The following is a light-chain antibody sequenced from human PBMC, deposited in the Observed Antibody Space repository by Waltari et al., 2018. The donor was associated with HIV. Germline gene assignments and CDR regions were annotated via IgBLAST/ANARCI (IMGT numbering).Light chain of an antibody. Sequence: QSALTQPASVSGSPGQSITISCTGTSSDLGSYNLVSWYQKHPGKAPKLMIYEVNQRPAGVSNRVSGSKAANAVSPTISGLQGGDEADYYCCAYAGSSSYVFGSGTKVTVL. V-gene: IGLV2-23*02. J-gene: IGLJ1*01. CDR2: EVN. CDR1: SSDLGSYNL. CDR3: CAYAGSSSYV.